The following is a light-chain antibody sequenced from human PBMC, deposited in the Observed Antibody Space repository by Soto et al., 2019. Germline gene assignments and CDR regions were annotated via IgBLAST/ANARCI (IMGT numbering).Light chain of an antibody. J-gene: IGLJ2*01. CDR1: SSDGGDYNY. V-gene: IGLV2-14*01. Sequence: QSALTQPASVSGSPGQSITISCTGASSDGGDYNYVSWYQQHPGKAPKLMIYDVSSRPSGVSDRFSGSKSGNTASLTISGLQAEDEADYYCTSYTSSSTLEVVFGGGTKLTVL. CDR2: DVS. CDR3: TSYTSSSTLEVV.